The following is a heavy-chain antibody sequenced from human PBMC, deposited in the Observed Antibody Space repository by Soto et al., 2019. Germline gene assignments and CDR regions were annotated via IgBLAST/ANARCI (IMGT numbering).Heavy chain of an antibody. CDR3: ARAHIAVAGPHY. J-gene: IGHJ4*02. Sequence: PGWSLRLSCAAAGFTFSSYWMHWVRQAPGKGLVWVSLINSDGSSTSYADSVKGRFTISRDNAKNTLYLQMNSLRAEDTAVYYCARAHIAVAGPHYWGQGTLVTVSS. CDR2: INSDGSST. V-gene: IGHV3-74*01. CDR1: GFTFSSYW. D-gene: IGHD6-19*01.